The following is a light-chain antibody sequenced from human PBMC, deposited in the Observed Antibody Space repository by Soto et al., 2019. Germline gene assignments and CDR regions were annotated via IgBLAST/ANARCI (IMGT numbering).Light chain of an antibody. CDR2: AAS. CDR1: QSISTY. V-gene: IGKV1-5*01. Sequence: DIQMTQSPSSLSASVGDSVTITCRASQSISTYLNWYQQKLGKAPKLLISAASTLESGVPSRFSGSGSGTEFTLIISSLQPDDFATYYCQQYDTYSMYTFGQGTKVDIK. CDR3: QQYDTYSMYT. J-gene: IGKJ2*01.